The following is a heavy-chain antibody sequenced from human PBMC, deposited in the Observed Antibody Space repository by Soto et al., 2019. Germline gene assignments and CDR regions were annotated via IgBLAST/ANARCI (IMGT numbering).Heavy chain of an antibody. CDR1: GATFSSFA. Sequence: GASVKVSCKASGATFSSFAFSWVRQAPGQGLEWMGVIIPIFDTIKFAQKFQGRVTFTADESTGTAYMELSSLTSEDTAVYYCASQIKWTGYYIAFDYWGQGTLVTVSS. CDR2: IIPIFDTI. CDR3: ASQIKWTGYYIAFDY. J-gene: IGHJ4*02. V-gene: IGHV1-69*13. D-gene: IGHD3-9*01.